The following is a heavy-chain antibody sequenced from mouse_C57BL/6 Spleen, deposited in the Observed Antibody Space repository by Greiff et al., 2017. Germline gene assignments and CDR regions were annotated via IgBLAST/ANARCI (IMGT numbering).Heavy chain of an antibody. CDR1: GFTFSDAW. V-gene: IGHV6-6*01. J-gene: IGHJ3*01. CDR2: IRNKANNHAT. CDR3: TRVYYYGSSYVFAY. Sequence: EVQVVESGGGLVQPGGSMKLSCAASGFTFSDAWMDWVRQSPEKGLEWVAEIRNKANNHATYYAESVKGRFTISRDDSKSSVYLQMNSLRAEDTGIYYCTRVYYYGSSYVFAYWGQGTLVTVSA. D-gene: IGHD1-1*01.